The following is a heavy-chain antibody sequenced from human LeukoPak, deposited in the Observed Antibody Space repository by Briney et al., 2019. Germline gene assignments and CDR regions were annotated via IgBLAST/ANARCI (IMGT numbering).Heavy chain of an antibody. CDR3: AKGLVGATTLDYYMDV. CDR1: GLTFSSYG. D-gene: IGHD1-26*01. Sequence: TGGSLRLSCAASGLTFSSYGMHWVRQAPGKGLEWVAFIWYDKNKKYYADSVKGRFTISRDNSKNTLYLQMNSLRAEDTAVYYCAKGLVGATTLDYYMDVWGKGTTVTISS. V-gene: IGHV3-30*02. J-gene: IGHJ6*03. CDR2: IWYDKNKK.